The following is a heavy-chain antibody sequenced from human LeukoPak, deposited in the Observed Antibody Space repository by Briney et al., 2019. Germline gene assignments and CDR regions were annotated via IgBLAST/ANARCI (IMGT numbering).Heavy chain of an antibody. CDR2: ISYDGSNK. J-gene: IGHJ5*02. V-gene: IGHV3-30-3*01. CDR1: GFTFSSYA. CDR3: ARTTYYGSGSYYNLWGFDP. Sequence: GGSLRLSCAASGFTFSSYAMHWVRQAPGKGLEWVAVISYDGSNKYYADSVKGRFTISRDNSKNTLYLQMNSLRAEDTAVYYCARTTYYGSGSYYNLWGFDPWGQGTLVTVSS. D-gene: IGHD3-10*01.